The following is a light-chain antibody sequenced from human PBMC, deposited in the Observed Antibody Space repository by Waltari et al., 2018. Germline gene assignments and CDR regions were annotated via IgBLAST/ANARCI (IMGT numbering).Light chain of an antibody. CDR2: RNN. CDR3: AAWDDTLSAVL. CDR1: RSNIGINY. J-gene: IGLJ3*02. Sequence: QSVLTQPPSASGTPGQRVTISCSGSRSNIGINYVYWYQHLPGTTPKLLIYRNNQRPSGVPDRFSGSKSGTSASRAISGLRSEDEADYYCAAWDDTLSAVLFGGGTNLTVL. V-gene: IGLV1-47*01.